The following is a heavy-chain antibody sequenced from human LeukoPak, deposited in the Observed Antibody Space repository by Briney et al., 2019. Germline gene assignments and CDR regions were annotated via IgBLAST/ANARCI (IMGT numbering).Heavy chain of an antibody. V-gene: IGHV3-23*01. CDR1: GFTFSNYA. J-gene: IGHJ6*02. Sequence: GGSLRLSCAASGFTFSNYAMNWVRQAPGQGLEWVSAISGSGGTTYYADSVKGRFTVSRDSSKNTLYLQMNSLRAEDTAVYYCAKVSGGGLYYDGMDVWGQGTTVTVSS. CDR2: ISGSGGTT. D-gene: IGHD1-14*01. CDR3: AKVSGGGLYYDGMDV.